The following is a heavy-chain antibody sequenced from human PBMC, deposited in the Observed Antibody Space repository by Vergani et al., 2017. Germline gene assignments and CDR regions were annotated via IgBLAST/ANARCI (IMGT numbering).Heavy chain of an antibody. CDR2: ISSSGSTI. V-gene: IGHV3-48*03. CDR1: GFTFSSYE. D-gene: IGHD2-2*01. CDR3: ASWGLDCSSTSCYSYYYYYYMDV. J-gene: IGHJ6*03. Sequence: EVQLVESGGGLVQPGGSLRLSCAASGFTFSSYEMNWVRQAPGKGLEWVSYISSSGSTIYYADSVKGRFTISRDNAKNSLYLQMNSLRAEDTAVYYCASWGLDCSSTSCYSYYYYYYMDVWGKGTTVTVSS.